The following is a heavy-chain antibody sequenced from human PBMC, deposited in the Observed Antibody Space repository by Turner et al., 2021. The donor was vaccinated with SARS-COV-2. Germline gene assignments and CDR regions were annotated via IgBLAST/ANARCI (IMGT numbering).Heavy chain of an antibody. CDR3: ARRHSGNYDAFDI. J-gene: IGHJ3*02. V-gene: IGHV1-69*10. CDR2: IIPILGIA. Sequence: HVQLVQSGAEVKKPGSSVKVSCKASGGTFSSYAISWVRQAPGQGLELMGGIIPILGIANYAQSFQGRVTITADKSTSTAYMELSSLRSDDTAVYYCARRHSGNYDAFDIWGQGTMVTVSS. CDR1: GGTFSSYA. D-gene: IGHD1-26*01.